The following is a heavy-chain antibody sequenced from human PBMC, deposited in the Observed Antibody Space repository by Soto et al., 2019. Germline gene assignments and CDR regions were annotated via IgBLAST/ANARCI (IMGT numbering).Heavy chain of an antibody. D-gene: IGHD3-10*01. CDR1: VDSVSSNSAA. CDR2: TYYRSKWYN. V-gene: IGHV6-1*01. J-gene: IGHJ6*01. Sequence: SQTLSLTCAISVDSVSSNSAACNWIRQSPARGLEWLGRTYYRSKWYNDYAVSVKSRITINPDTSKNQFSLQLNSVTPEDTAVSYCARDSLLWFGDLSHEHYYYYGMDVWEQGTTGNVSS. CDR3: ARDSLLWFGDLSHEHYYYYGMDV.